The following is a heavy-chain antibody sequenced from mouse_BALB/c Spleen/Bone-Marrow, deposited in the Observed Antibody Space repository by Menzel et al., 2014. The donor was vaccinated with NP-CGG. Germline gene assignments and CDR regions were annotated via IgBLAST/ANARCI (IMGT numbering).Heavy chain of an antibody. CDR2: IHPGSGGT. Sequence: HVQLQQPGAELVRPGASVKLSCKALGFTLTDYEMHWVKQTPVHGLEWIGTIHPGSGGTAYNQKFKGKATLTADKSSSTAYMELSSLTSEDSAVYYCTREKVGDFDYWRQGTPLPVSS. V-gene: IGHV1-15*01. CDR1: GFTLTDYE. CDR3: TREKVGDFDY. J-gene: IGHJ2*01.